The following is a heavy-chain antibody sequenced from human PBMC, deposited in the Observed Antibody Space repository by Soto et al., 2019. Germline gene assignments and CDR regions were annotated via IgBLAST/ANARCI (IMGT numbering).Heavy chain of an antibody. CDR1: GFTFSSYA. D-gene: IGHD6-19*01. J-gene: IGHJ1*01. CDR2: ISGSGGST. CDR3: AKDLYSSGWPQDFQH. Sequence: PGGSLRLSCAAPGFTFSSYAMSWVRQAPGQGLAGVETISGSGGSTYCADSGKGRFTISRDNSKHTLYLQMNSLRAEDTAVYYCAKDLYSSGWPQDFQHWGQGTLPTVTS. V-gene: IGHV3-23*01.